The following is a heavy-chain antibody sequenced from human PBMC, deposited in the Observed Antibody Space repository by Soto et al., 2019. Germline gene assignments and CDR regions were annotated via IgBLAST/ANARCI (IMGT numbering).Heavy chain of an antibody. CDR3: ARVGAGDAGYYFDY. J-gene: IGHJ4*02. Sequence: EVQLVESGGGLVQPGGSLRLSCAASGFTFSSYWMSWVRQAPGKGLEWVANIKQDGSEKYYVDSVKGRFTISRDNAKNSLYLQMNSLRAEDTAVYYCARVGAGDAGYYFDYWGQGTLVTVSS. CDR1: GFTFSSYW. V-gene: IGHV3-7*03. CDR2: IKQDGSEK. D-gene: IGHD1-26*01.